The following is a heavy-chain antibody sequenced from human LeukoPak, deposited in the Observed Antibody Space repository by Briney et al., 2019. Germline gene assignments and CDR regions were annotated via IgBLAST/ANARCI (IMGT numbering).Heavy chain of an antibody. V-gene: IGHV3-74*01. CDR1: GFTFSTYW. D-gene: IGHD6-19*01. CDR3: AREGIAVAGPLDY. CDR2: INSDGSST. J-gene: IGHJ4*02. Sequence: PGGSLRLSCAASGFTFSTYWMHWVRQVPGKGLVWVSRINSDGSSTNYADSVKGRFTISRDNAKNTLYLQMNSLRAEDTAVYYCAREGIAVAGPLDYWGQGTLVTVSS.